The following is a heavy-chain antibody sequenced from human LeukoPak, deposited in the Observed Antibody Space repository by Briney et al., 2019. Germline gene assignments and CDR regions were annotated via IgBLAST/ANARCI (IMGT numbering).Heavy chain of an antibody. V-gene: IGHV4-34*01. D-gene: IGHD2-2*02. CDR2: INHSGST. Sequence: PSETLSLTCAVYGGSFSGYYWSWIRQPPGKGLEWIGEINHSGSTNYNPSLKSRVTISVDTSKNQFSLKLSSVTAADTAVYYCAREEADIVVVPAAIAARGGFDPWGQGTLVSVSS. CDR3: AREEADIVVVPAAIAARGGFDP. J-gene: IGHJ5*02. CDR1: GGSFSGYY.